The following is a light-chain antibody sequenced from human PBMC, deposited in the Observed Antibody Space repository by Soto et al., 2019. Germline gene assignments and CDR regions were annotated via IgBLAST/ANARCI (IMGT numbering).Light chain of an antibody. V-gene: IGLV1-40*01. CDR1: SSNIGAGYD. CDR3: QSYDSSLSGSQV. Sequence: VLTQPPSVSGAPGQRVTISCTGSSSNIGAGYDVHWYQQLPGTAPKLLIYGNSNRPSGVPDRFSGSKSGTSASLAITGLQAEDEADYYCQSYDSSLSGSQVFGTGTKVTVL. J-gene: IGLJ1*01. CDR2: GNS.